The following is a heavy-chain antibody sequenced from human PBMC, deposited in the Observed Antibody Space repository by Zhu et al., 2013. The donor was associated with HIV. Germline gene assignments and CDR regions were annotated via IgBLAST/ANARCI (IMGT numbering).Heavy chain of an antibody. D-gene: IGHD4-17*01. Sequence: VQLVESGGGVVQPGRSLRLSCAASGFTFSSYGMHWVRQAPGKGLEWVAVISYDGSNKYYADSVKGRFTISRDNSKNTLYLQMNSLRAEDTAVYYCAKDKLYYGDYGFYWYFDLWGRGTLVTVSS. V-gene: IGHV3-30*18. CDR1: GFTFSSYG. CDR2: ISYDGSNK. CDR3: AKDKLYYGDYGFYWYFDL. J-gene: IGHJ2*01.